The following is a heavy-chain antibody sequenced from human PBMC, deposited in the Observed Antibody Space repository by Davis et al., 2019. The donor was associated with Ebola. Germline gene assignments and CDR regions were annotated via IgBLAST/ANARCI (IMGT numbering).Heavy chain of an antibody. V-gene: IGHV4-59*01. CDR3: ARDRYIGDDKDSAFDV. D-gene: IGHD2-15*01. CDR2: VFDTGIDTGST. CDR1: GGSITNYY. Sequence: PSETLSLTCTVSGGSITNYYWSWIRQTPEKGLEWIGYVFDTGIDTGSTNYNPSLETRVIIFSDTSKNQFSLTLISVTTADTAVYYCARDRYIGDDKDSAFDVWDQGTMVTVSS. J-gene: IGHJ3*01.